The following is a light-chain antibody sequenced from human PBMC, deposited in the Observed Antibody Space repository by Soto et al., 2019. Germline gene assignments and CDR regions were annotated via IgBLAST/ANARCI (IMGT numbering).Light chain of an antibody. CDR3: QQSYSTLWT. V-gene: IGKV1-5*03. CDR1: QTISSW. Sequence: DIQMTQSPSTLSGSVGDRVTITCRASQTISSWLAWYQQKQGKAPKLLIYKASTLKSGVPSRFSGSGSGTDLTITISSLQPEDCETYYGQQSYSTLWTFGQGTKVDIK. CDR2: KAS. J-gene: IGKJ1*01.